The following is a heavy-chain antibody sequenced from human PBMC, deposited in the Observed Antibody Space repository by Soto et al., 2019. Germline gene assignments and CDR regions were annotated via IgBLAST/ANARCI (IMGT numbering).Heavy chain of an antibody. Sequence: EVQLLESGGGSVQPGGSLRLSCAASGFTFSNYAMNWVRQAPGKGLEWVSVMSGSGDSIYYADSVKGRFTISRDSSKNTLYLQMNSLRAEDTAVYYCAKGFWAVAGTRYFDFWGQGTLVTVSS. CDR1: GFTFSNYA. CDR2: MSGSGDSI. V-gene: IGHV3-23*01. CDR3: AKGFWAVAGTRYFDF. D-gene: IGHD6-19*01. J-gene: IGHJ4*02.